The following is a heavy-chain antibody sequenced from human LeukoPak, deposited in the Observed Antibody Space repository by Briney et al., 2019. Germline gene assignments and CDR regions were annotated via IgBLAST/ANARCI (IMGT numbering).Heavy chain of an antibody. CDR2: INPSGGST. J-gene: IGHJ6*02. D-gene: IGHD3-10*01. CDR3: ARGDAFGEFYYYYGMDV. CDR1: GYTFTSYY. Sequence: ASVKVSCKASGYTFTSYYMHWVRRAPGQGLEWMGIINPSGGSTSYAQKFQGRVTMTRDTSTSTVYTELSSLRSEDTAVYYCARGDAFGEFYYYYGMDVWGQGTTVTVSS. V-gene: IGHV1-46*01.